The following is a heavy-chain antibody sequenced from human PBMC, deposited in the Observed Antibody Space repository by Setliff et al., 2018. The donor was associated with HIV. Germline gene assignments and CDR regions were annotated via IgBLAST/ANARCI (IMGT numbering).Heavy chain of an antibody. J-gene: IGHJ3*02. Sequence: PGESLKISCKGSGYSFTSYWISWVRQMPGKGLEWMGRIDPSDSYTNYSPSFQGHVTISADKSISTAYLQWSSLKASDTAMYYCARVQNYGSSGYEPGHDAFDIWGQGTMVTVSS. V-gene: IGHV5-10-1*01. CDR3: ARVQNYGSSGYEPGHDAFDI. CDR2: IDPSDSYT. D-gene: IGHD3-22*01. CDR1: GYSFTSYW.